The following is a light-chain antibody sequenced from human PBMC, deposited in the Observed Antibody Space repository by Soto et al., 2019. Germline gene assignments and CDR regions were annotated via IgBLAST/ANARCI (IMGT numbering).Light chain of an antibody. CDR3: QQYGSSPPVT. Sequence: EIVLTQSPGPLSLSPGERATLSCRASQSVSSSYLAWYQHKPGQAPRLLIYGASSRATGIPDRFSGSGSGTDFTLTISRMEPVDFAVYYCQQYGSSPPVTFGQGTRLEI. V-gene: IGKV3-20*01. J-gene: IGKJ5*01. CDR2: GAS. CDR1: QSVSSSY.